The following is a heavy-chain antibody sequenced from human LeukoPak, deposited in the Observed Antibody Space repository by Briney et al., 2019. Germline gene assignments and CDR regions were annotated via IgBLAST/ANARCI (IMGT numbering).Heavy chain of an antibody. CDR1: GGSISSSSYY. CDR3: ARHKGGLRFLERLWSYFDY. CDR2: IYYSGST. J-gene: IGHJ4*02. V-gene: IGHV4-39*01. D-gene: IGHD3-3*01. Sequence: PSETLSLTCTVSGGSISSSSYYWGWIRQPPGKGLQWIGSIYYSGSTYYNPSLKSRVTISVDTSKNQFSLKLSSVTAADTAVYYCARHKGGLRFLERLWSYFDYWGQGTLVTVSS.